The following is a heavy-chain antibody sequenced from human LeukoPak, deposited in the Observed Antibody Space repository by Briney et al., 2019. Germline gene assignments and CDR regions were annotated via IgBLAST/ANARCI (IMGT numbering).Heavy chain of an antibody. Sequence: SETLSLTCTVSGGSISGGCYYWSCIRQHPGKGLEWIGYIYYSGSTYYNPSLKSRVTISVDTSKNQFSLKLSSVNAAATAVYYWARAESYSAFDYWGQGTLVTVSS. CDR2: IYYSGST. CDR3: ARAESYSAFDY. CDR1: GGSISGGCYY. D-gene: IGHD1-26*01. J-gene: IGHJ4*02. V-gene: IGHV4-31*03.